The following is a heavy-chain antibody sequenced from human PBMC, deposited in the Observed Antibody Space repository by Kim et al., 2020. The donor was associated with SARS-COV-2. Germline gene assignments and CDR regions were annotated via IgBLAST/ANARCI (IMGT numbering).Heavy chain of an antibody. D-gene: IGHD5-12*01. CDR2: ISYDGSNK. J-gene: IGHJ4*02. Sequence: GGSLRLSCAASGFTFSSYAMHWVRQAPGKGLEWVAVISYDGSNKYYADSVKGRFTISRDNSKNTLYLQMNSLRAEDTAVYYCARDYLVVATIMPPDPLAVAGPIDYWGQGTLVTVSS. CDR1: GFTFSSYA. CDR3: ARDYLVVATIMPPDPLAVAGPIDY. V-gene: IGHV3-30-3*01.